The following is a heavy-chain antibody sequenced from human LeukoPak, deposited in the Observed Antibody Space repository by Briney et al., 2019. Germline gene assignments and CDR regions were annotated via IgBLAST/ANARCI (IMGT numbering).Heavy chain of an antibody. CDR2: IIPIFGTA. Sequence: GASVKVSCKASGGTFSSYAISWVRQAPGQGLEWMGGIIPIFGTANYAQKFQGRVTITADESTGTAYMELSSLRSEDTAVYYCARDAVMSPYCSSTSCPGDRFDPWGQGTLVTVSS. V-gene: IGHV1-69*13. J-gene: IGHJ5*02. CDR1: GGTFSSYA. D-gene: IGHD2-2*01. CDR3: ARDAVMSPYCSSTSCPGDRFDP.